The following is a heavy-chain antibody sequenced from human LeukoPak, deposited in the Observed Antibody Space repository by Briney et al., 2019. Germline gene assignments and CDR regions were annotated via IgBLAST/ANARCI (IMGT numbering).Heavy chain of an antibody. D-gene: IGHD2-15*01. J-gene: IGHJ4*02. CDR3: ARPTLGYCSGGSCYSDDY. CDR1: GGSISSSSYY. Sequence: SETLSLTCIVSGGSISSSSYYWGWIRQPPGKGLEWIGSIYYSGSTYYNPSLKSRVTISVDTSKNQFSLKLSSVTAADTAVYYCARPTLGYCSGGSCYSDDYWGQGTLVTVSS. CDR2: IYYSGST. V-gene: IGHV4-39*01.